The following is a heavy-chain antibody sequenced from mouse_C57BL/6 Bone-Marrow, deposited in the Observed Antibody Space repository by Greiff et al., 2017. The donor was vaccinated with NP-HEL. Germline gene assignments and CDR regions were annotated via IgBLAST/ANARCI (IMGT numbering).Heavy chain of an antibody. CDR1: GFTFSDYG. CDR2: ISSGSSSI. J-gene: IGHJ1*03. Sequence: EVQRVESGGGLVKPGGSLKLSCAASGFTFSDYGMHWVRQAPEKGLEWVAYISSGSSSIYYADTVKGRFTISRDNAKNTLFLQMTRLRSEDTAMYYCARGGLGHWYFDVWGTGTTVTVSS. CDR3: ARGGLGHWYFDV. D-gene: IGHD4-1*01. V-gene: IGHV5-17*01.